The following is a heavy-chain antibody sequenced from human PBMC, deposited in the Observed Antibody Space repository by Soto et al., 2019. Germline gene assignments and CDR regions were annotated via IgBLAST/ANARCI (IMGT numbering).Heavy chain of an antibody. V-gene: IGHV4-39*01. Sequence: SETLSLTCTVSGGSFSSSSYYWGWIRQPPGKGLEWNGSIYYSGSTYYNQSLKSRVTISGDKTKNQFSLKLSSVTSADSPVYYCARRYGCVFAFWGQGTLVTVSS. CDR1: GGSFSSSSYY. J-gene: IGHJ4*02. CDR3: ARRYGCVFAF. D-gene: IGHD2-8*01. CDR2: IYYSGST.